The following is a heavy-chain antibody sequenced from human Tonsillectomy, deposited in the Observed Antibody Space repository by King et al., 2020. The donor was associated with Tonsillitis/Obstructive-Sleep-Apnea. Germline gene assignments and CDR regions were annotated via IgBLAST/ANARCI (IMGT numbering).Heavy chain of an antibody. Sequence: QLVQSGGGLVQPGGSLRLSCAASGFTVSSNQMSWVRQAPGKGLEWVSVIYTGSITYYADSVKGRFTISRDNSKNTLYLQMNSLRAEDTAVHYCARERWPSSPESTNSFFSFFSMDVWGKGTTVTVSS. CDR2: IYTGSIT. D-gene: IGHD4-23*01. CDR3: ARERWPSSPESTNSFFSFFSMDV. V-gene: IGHV3-66*01. CDR1: GFTVSSNQ. J-gene: IGHJ6*03.